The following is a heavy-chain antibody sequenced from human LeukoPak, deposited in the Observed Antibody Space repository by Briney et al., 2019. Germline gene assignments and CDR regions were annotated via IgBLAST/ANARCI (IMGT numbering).Heavy chain of an antibody. J-gene: IGHJ4*02. Sequence: SETLSLTCTVSGGSINNYYWSWIRQPPGKGLEWIGYIYYSGSTNYNPSLKSRVTISVDTSKNQFSLKLSSVTAADTAVYYCAREGGGDYGSNYFDYWGQGTLVTVSS. CDR1: GGSINNYY. V-gene: IGHV4-59*01. D-gene: IGHD4-17*01. CDR2: IYYSGST. CDR3: AREGGGDYGSNYFDY.